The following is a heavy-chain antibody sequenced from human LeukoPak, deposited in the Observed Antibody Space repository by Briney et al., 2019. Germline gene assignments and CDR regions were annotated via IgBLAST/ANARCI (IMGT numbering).Heavy chain of an antibody. Sequence: GASVKVSCKASGYTFTSYGISWVRQAPGQGLEWMGWVGVYNGNTNYGQRLQGRVTMTADTSTSTAYMELRSLRSDDTAVYYCARDRGYDIVVEPAAISFGREYYYYGMDVWGQGTTVTVSS. J-gene: IGHJ6*02. V-gene: IGHV1-18*01. CDR2: VGVYNGNT. CDR1: GYTFTSYG. CDR3: ARDRGYDIVVEPAAISFGREYYYYGMDV. D-gene: IGHD2-2*01.